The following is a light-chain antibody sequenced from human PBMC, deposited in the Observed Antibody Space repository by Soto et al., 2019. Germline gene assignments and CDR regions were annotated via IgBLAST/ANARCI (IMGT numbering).Light chain of an antibody. CDR1: TSDVGNYNY. J-gene: IGLJ2*01. Sequence: QSALTQPRSVSGSPGQSVTISCSGTTSDVGNYNYVSWYQQHPGKAPKLIIYDVTKRPSGVPDRFSGSKSGNTASLIISGLQTEDDAHYYCCSSASSYTSLVFGGGTKVTVL. CDR2: DVT. CDR3: CSSASSYTSLV. V-gene: IGLV2-11*01.